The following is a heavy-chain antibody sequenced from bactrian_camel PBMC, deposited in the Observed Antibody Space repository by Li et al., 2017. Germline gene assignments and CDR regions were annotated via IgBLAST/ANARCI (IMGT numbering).Heavy chain of an antibody. CDR1: GYSDGC. D-gene: IGHD2*01. CDR2: IYTGSGNT. J-gene: IGHJ4*01. Sequence: HVQLVESGGGSVRAGQSLRLSCVASGYSDGCMGWFRQAPGKEREGVARIYTGSGNTYYADSVKGRFTISQDNAKNMVCLQLNDLKAEDTAIYYCGKGGSWYIDYWGQGTQVTVS. CDR3: GKGGSWYIDY. V-gene: IGHV3S1*01.